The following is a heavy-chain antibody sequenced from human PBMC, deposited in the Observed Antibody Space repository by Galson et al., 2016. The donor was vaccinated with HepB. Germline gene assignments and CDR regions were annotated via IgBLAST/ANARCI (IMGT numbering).Heavy chain of an antibody. CDR1: GGSISSSSYY. Sequence: LSLTCTVSGGSISSSSYYWGWIRQPPGKGLEWIGYIYYSGTTYYNPSLQSRVTISLDTSKNQFSLKLNPATAADTSVYFCARQGGSGHPPYFDYWGQGTLVSVSS. CDR3: ARQGGSGHPPYFDY. V-gene: IGHV4-61*05. CDR2: IYYSGTT. J-gene: IGHJ4*02. D-gene: IGHD2-15*01.